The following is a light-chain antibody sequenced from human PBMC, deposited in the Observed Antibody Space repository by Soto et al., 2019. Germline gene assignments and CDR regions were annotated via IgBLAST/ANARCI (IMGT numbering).Light chain of an antibody. CDR2: AAS. CDR1: QTVSSY. J-gene: IGKJ5*01. Sequence: TQSPGPLSLSPGERATLSCRASQTVSSYIAWYQQKPGKAPQLLIYAASTRQSGVPSRFSGSGSGTDFTLTISGLQPEDFATYYCQRYNTAPPTFGQGTRLEIK. V-gene: IGKV1-27*01. CDR3: QRYNTAPPT.